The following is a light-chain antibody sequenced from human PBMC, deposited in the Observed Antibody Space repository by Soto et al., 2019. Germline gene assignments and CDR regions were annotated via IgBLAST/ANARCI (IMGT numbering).Light chain of an antibody. Sequence: DIQMTQSPSSVSASVGDRVVISCRASQGIAGRLAWYQQTPGQAPNLLIYDASSLQTGVPSRFSGAGSGTDFTLTISDLQPEDFGTYYCQQGNTLSITFGQGTRLDIK. V-gene: IGKV1-12*01. J-gene: IGKJ5*01. CDR2: DAS. CDR3: QQGNTLSIT. CDR1: QGIAGR.